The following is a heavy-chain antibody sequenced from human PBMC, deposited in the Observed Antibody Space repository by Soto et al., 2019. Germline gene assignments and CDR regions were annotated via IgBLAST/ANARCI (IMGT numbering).Heavy chain of an antibody. CDR3: ARRISSGWYFSFDI. V-gene: IGHV4-59*08. CDR1: GGSISSYY. Sequence: QVQLQESGPGLVKPSETLSLTCTVSGGSISSYYWSWIRQPPGKGLEWIGYIYYSGSTNYNPSLKSRVTISVDTSKNQFSLKLSSVTAADTAVYYCARRISSGWYFSFDIWGQGTMVTVSS. J-gene: IGHJ3*02. D-gene: IGHD6-19*01. CDR2: IYYSGST.